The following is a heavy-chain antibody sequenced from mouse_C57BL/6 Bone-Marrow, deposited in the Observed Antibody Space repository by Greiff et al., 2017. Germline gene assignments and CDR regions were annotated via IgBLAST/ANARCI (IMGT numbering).Heavy chain of an antibody. CDR3: TRDPLYYSDSSRSDV. J-gene: IGHJ1*03. D-gene: IGHD1-1*01. CDR2: ISSGGDYI. V-gene: IGHV5-9-1*02. CDR1: GFTFSSYA. Sequence: EVKLEESGEGLVKPGGSLKLSCAVSGFTFSSYAMSWVRQTPEKRLEWVAYISSGGDYIYYVDTVKGRFTISRDNARNILYLQMSSLKSEDTAMYYCTRDPLYYSDSSRSDVRGTGATVTVSS.